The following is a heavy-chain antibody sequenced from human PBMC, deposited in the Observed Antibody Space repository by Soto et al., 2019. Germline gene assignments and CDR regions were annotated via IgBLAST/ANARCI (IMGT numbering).Heavy chain of an antibody. CDR3: AKDRGGKYQLLPTSLDY. CDR1: GFTFDDYA. J-gene: IGHJ4*02. V-gene: IGHV3-9*01. D-gene: IGHD2-2*01. CDR2: ISWNSGSI. Sequence: GGSLRLSCAASGFTFDDYAMHWVRQAPGKGLEWVSGISWNSGSIGYADSVKGRFTISRDNAKNSLYLQMNSLRAEDTALYYCAKDRGGKYQLLPTSLDYWGQGTLVTVSS.